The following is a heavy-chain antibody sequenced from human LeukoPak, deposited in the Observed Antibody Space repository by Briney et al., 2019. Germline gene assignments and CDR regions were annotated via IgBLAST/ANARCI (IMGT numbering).Heavy chain of an antibody. Sequence: GGSLRLSCAASGFTFSTYWMHWVSQAPGKGPVWVSRISGDGSSTAYGDSVKGRFTISRDNAKNTLYLQMNGLRVEDTAVYYCARALGDIRGQGTLVTVSS. CDR3: ARALGDI. J-gene: IGHJ4*02. CDR1: GFTFSTYW. V-gene: IGHV3-74*01. CDR2: ISGDGSST.